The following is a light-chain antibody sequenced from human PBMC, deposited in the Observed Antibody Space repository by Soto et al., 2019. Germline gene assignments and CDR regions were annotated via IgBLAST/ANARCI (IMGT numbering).Light chain of an antibody. V-gene: IGLV2-8*01. Sequence: QSVLTQPPSASGSPGQSVAISCTGTASDIGGYTFVSWYQQHPGKAPKLLIYDVNKRPSGVPDRFSGSKSGNTASLTVSGLQAVDEADYYCSAHGGTNPYVFGTGTKVTVL. CDR3: SAHGGTNPYV. CDR1: ASDIGGYTF. J-gene: IGLJ1*01. CDR2: DVN.